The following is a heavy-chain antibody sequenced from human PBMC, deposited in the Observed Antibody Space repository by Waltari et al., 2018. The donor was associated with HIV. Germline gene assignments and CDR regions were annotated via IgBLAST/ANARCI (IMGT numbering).Heavy chain of an antibody. D-gene: IGHD2-15*01. CDR2: INHSGST. J-gene: IGHJ4*02. CDR3: ARGGGYCSGGSCYWEFYYFDY. Sequence: QVQLQQWGAGLLKPSETLSLTCAVYGGSFSGYYWSWIRQPPGKGLEWIGEINHSGSTNYNPSLKSRVTISVDTSKNQFSLKLSSVTAADTAVYYCARGGGYCSGGSCYWEFYYFDYWGQGTLVTVSS. V-gene: IGHV4-34*01. CDR1: GGSFSGYY.